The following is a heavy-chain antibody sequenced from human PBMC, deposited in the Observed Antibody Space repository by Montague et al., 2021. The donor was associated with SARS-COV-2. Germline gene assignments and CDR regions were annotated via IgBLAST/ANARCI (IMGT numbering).Heavy chain of an antibody. CDR3: VNPKGAFDT. CDR1: GLTFSNYA. V-gene: IGHV3-23*01. Sequence: SRRLSLSASGLTFSNYAMSWVRQAPGKGPECVSGISGSGGTTYYADSVKGRFTISRDNSKNTLYLQMNSLRAEDTAVYYCVNPKGAFDTWGQGTMVTVSS. CDR2: ISGSGGTT. J-gene: IGHJ3*02.